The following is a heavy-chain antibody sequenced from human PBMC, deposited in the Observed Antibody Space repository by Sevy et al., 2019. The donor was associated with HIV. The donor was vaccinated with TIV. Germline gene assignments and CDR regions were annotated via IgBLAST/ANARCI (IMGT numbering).Heavy chain of an antibody. D-gene: IGHD1-26*01. CDR1: GGSITSLY. CDR3: ADENAWGRGYS. V-gene: IGHV4-59*11. J-gene: IGHJ4*02. Sequence: SETLSLTCTVSGGSITSLYWGWIRQPPGKGLEWIANIYYNGNTNYNPSPKSRVTISLDTSKNQFSLRLSSVTAADTAIYYCADENAWGRGYSWGQGTLVTVSS. CDR2: IYYNGNT.